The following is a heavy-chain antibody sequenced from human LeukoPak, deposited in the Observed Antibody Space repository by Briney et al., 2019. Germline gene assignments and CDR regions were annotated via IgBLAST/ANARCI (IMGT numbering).Heavy chain of an antibody. D-gene: IGHD3-10*01. Sequence: SETLSLTCSVSGGSIRSRNYYWGWIRQPPGKGLEWIGSIDYSGSTYYNPSLKSRVTIAVDKSKNQFSLNLNSVTAADTAVYYCARDPYYGSGSDYWGQGTLVTVSS. J-gene: IGHJ4*02. CDR1: GGSIRSRNYY. V-gene: IGHV4-39*02. CDR3: ARDPYYGSGSDY. CDR2: IDYSGST.